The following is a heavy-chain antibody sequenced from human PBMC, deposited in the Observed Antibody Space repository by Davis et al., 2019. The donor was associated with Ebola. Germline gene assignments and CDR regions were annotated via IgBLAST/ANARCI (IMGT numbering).Heavy chain of an antibody. CDR2: MNPNSGNT. CDR3: AGVWIAVAGTIPY. D-gene: IGHD6-19*01. Sequence: ASVKVSCKASGYTFTSYDINWVRQATGQGLEWMGWMNPNSGNTGYAQKFQGRVTMTRNTSISTAYMELSSLRSEDTAVYYCAGVWIAVAGTIPYWGQGTLVTVSS. CDR1: GYTFTSYD. J-gene: IGHJ4*02. V-gene: IGHV1-8*01.